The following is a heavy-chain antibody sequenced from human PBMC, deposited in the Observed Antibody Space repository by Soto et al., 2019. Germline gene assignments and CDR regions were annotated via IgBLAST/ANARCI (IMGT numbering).Heavy chain of an antibody. Sequence: EVQLVESGGGLVQPGGSLRLSCAASGFTFSSYWMTWVRQAPGKGLEWVANIKQDGSAKYYVDSVKGRFTISRDNAKNSLYLQMNSLRAEDTAVYYWASWLKTIGWYVILEGSFDYWGQGTLVTVSS. CDR3: ASWLKTIGWYVILEGSFDY. J-gene: IGHJ4*02. CDR2: IKQDGSAK. D-gene: IGHD6-19*01. CDR1: GFTFSSYW. V-gene: IGHV3-7*01.